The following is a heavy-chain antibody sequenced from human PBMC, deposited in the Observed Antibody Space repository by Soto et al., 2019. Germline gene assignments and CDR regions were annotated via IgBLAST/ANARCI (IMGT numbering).Heavy chain of an antibody. CDR3: ARSSSWENNWFDP. J-gene: IGHJ5*02. CDR1: GGTFSSYA. D-gene: IGHD6-13*01. V-gene: IGHV1-69*13. Sequence: SVKVSCKASGGTFSSYAISWVRQAPGQGLEWMGGIIPIFGTANYAQKFQGRVTITADESASTAYMELSSLRSEDTAVYYCARSSSWENNWFDPWGQGTLVTVSS. CDR2: IIPIFGTA.